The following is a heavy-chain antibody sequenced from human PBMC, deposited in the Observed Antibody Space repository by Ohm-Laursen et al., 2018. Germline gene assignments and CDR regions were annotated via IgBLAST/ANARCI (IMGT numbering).Heavy chain of an antibody. J-gene: IGHJ4*02. V-gene: IGHV1-2*02. CDR2: INPNSGGT. Sequence: ATVKISCKASGYTFTDYYMHWVRQAPGQGLEWMGWINPNSGGTNYAQKFQGRVTMTRDTSISTAYMELSRLRSDDTAVYYCARDVIGLVVITHSPLDYWGQGTLVTVSS. CDR1: GYTFTDYY. D-gene: IGHD3-22*01. CDR3: ARDVIGLVVITHSPLDY.